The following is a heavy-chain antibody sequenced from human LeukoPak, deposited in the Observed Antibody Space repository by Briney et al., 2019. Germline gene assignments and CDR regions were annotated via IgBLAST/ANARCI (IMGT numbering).Heavy chain of an antibody. V-gene: IGHV5-51*01. J-gene: IGHJ4*02. CDR2: IYPDEANI. CDR3: ARPPSRGYSSSFEY. Sequence: GESLKISCKGSGYSFPTYWIAWGRQMPGKGLWGRGIIYPDEANIRYSPSFQGQVTISADKSISTAYLQWSSLKASDTAMYYCARPPSRGYSSSFEYWGQGTLVTVSS. CDR1: GYSFPTYW. D-gene: IGHD2-2*03.